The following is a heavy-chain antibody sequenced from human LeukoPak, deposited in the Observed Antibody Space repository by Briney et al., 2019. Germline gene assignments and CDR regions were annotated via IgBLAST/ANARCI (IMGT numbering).Heavy chain of an antibody. CDR2: IYHSGST. J-gene: IGHJ4*02. V-gene: IGHV4-38-2*02. Sequence: TSSETLSLTCTVSGYSISSGYYWGWIRQPPGKGLEWIGSIYHSGSTYYNPSLKSRVTISVDTSKNQFSLKLSSVTAADTAVYYCARLTGYYGSSGYLDYWGQGTLVTVSS. CDR1: GYSISSGYY. D-gene: IGHD3-22*01. CDR3: ARLTGYYGSSGYLDY.